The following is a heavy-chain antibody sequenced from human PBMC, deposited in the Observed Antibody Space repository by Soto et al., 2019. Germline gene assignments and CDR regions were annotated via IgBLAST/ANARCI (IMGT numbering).Heavy chain of an antibody. V-gene: IGHV4-39*01. CDR3: ARLEGLATISYYFDV. Sequence: SETLSLTCSVSDDAINRDKYYWGWIRQPPGKGLEWIGSIYYRGNACYNPSLQTRVTISLDKSKSQFSLKLNSVTAADSAVYFCARLEGLATISYYFDVWGPGALVTVSS. D-gene: IGHD3-9*01. J-gene: IGHJ4*02. CDR1: DDAINRDKYY. CDR2: IYYRGNA.